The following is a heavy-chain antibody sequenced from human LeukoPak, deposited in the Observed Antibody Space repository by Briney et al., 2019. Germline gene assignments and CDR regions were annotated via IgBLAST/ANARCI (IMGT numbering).Heavy chain of an antibody. CDR1: GFXFSSYG. CDR3: AKDHYDILTGYCDY. J-gene: IGHJ4*02. CDR2: ISYDGSNK. V-gene: IGHV3-30*18. Sequence: PGGSLRLSCGASGFXFSSYGMHWVRQAPGKGLEWVAVISYDGSNKYYADSVKGRFTISRDNSKNTLYLQMNSLRAEDTAVYYCAKDHYDILTGYCDYWGQGTLVTVSS. D-gene: IGHD3-9*01.